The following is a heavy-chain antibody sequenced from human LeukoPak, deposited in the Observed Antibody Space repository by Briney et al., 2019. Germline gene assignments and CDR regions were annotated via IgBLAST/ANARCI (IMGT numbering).Heavy chain of an antibody. CDR2: ISSSSSYI. V-gene: IGHV3-21*01. Sequence: PGGSLRLSCAASGFTFSNYWMNWVRQAPGKGLEWVSSISSSSSYIYYADSVKGRFTISRDNAKNSLYLQMNSLRAEDTAVYYCARASYGAPADWGQGTLVTVSS. CDR1: GFTFSNYW. J-gene: IGHJ4*02. D-gene: IGHD3-10*01. CDR3: ARASYGAPAD.